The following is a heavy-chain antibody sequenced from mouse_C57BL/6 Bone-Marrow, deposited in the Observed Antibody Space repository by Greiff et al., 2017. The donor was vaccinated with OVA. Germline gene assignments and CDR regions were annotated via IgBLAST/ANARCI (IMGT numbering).Heavy chain of an antibody. CDR2: IRSKSNNYAT. CDR3: VRHIRDYYAMDY. D-gene: IGHD3-2*02. Sequence: DVKLVESGGGLVQPKGSLKLSCAASGFSFNTYAMNWVRQAPGKGLEWVARIRSKSNNYATYYAVTVKDRFTISRDDSEIMLYLQMNHLNTEDTAMYYCVRHIRDYYAMDYWGQGTSVTVSS. CDR1: GFSFNTYA. V-gene: IGHV10-1*01. J-gene: IGHJ4*01.